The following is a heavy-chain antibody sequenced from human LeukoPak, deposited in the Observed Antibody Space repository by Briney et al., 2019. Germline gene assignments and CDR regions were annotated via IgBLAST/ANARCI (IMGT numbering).Heavy chain of an antibody. Sequence: ASVKVSCKASGGTFSSYAISWVRQAPGQGLEWMGRIIPILGIANYAQKFQGRVTITADKSTSTAYMELSSLRSEDTAVYYCARDRGDDIVATYFDYWGQGTLVTVSS. CDR3: ARDRGDDIVATYFDY. D-gene: IGHD5-12*01. CDR2: IIPILGIA. J-gene: IGHJ4*02. CDR1: GGTFSSYA. V-gene: IGHV1-69*04.